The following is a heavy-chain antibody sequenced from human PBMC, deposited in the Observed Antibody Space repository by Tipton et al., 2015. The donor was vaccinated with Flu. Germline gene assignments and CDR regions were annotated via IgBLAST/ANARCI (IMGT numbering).Heavy chain of an antibody. CDR1: GYTFTSYG. V-gene: IGHV1-18*01. Sequence: QLVQSGAEVKKPGASVKVSCKASGYTFTSYGISWVRQAPGQGLEWMGWISAYNGNTSYAQKLQGRVTMTTDTSTSTAYMELRSLRSDDTAVYYCARDQGVLRVIYYYYYGMDVWGQGTTVTVSS. D-gene: IGHD2/OR15-2a*01. CDR3: ARDQGVLRVIYYYYYGMDV. CDR2: ISAYNGNT. J-gene: IGHJ6*02.